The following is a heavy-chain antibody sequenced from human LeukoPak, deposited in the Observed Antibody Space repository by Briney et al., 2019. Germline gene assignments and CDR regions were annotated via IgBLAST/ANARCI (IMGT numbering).Heavy chain of an antibody. CDR1: GGSISSYY. D-gene: IGHD2-15*01. CDR3: ARVDIVVVIAATFDY. CDR2: IYYSGST. V-gene: IGHV4-59*12. Sequence: PSETLSLTCTVSGGSISSYYWSWIRQPPGKGLELIGYIYYSGSTNYNPSLKSRVTISVDTSKNQFSLKLSSVTAADTAVYYCARVDIVVVIAATFDYWGQGTLVTVSS. J-gene: IGHJ4*02.